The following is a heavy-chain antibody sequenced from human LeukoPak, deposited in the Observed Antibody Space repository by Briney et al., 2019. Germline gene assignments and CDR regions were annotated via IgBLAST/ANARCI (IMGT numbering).Heavy chain of an antibody. CDR3: ARLYGRDIVVVVAATGNWFDP. V-gene: IGHV4-34*01. Sequence: PSETLSLTCAVYGGSFSGYYWSWIRQPPGKGLEWIGEINHSGSTNYNPSLKSRVTISVDTSKNQFSLKLSSVTAADTAVYYCARLYGRDIVVVVAATGNWFDPWGQGTLVTVSS. CDR1: GGSFSGYY. J-gene: IGHJ5*02. D-gene: IGHD2-15*01. CDR2: INHSGST.